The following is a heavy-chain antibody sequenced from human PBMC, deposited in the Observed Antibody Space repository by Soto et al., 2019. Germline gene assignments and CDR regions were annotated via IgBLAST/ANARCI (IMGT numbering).Heavy chain of an antibody. V-gene: IGHV1-46*01. J-gene: IGHJ3*02. Sequence: XSVKVSCKASGYTFTSYYMHWVRQAPGQGLEWMGIINPSGGSTSYAQKFQGRVTMTRDTSTSTVYMELSSLRSEDAAVYYCARVGGGYSYGPGAFDIWGQGTMVTVSS. D-gene: IGHD5-18*01. CDR1: GYTFTSYY. CDR2: INPSGGST. CDR3: ARVGGGYSYGPGAFDI.